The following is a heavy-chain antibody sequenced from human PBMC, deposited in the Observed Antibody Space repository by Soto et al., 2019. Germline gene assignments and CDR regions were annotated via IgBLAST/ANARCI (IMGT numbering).Heavy chain of an antibody. D-gene: IGHD3-10*02. Sequence: DVKLLESGGGLAQRGGSLRLSCEASGFTFSSYGMTWVRQAPGKGLEWVSAISGSGGSTFYADSLGGRFTISRDNSKNTLYLEMKSLRAGDPAMYYCAKTSSASGRECPGHWGQGAQVTVSS. CDR2: ISGSGGST. J-gene: IGHJ4*02. CDR3: AKTSSASGRECPGH. CDR1: GFTFSSYG. V-gene: IGHV3-23*01.